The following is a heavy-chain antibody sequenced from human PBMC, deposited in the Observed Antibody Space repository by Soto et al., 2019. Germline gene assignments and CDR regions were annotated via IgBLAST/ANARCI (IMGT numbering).Heavy chain of an antibody. V-gene: IGHV5-51*01. Sequence: GEALKISCTGVGYSFTSYWIAWGRQMPGKGLEWRGIIYPGHSDTRYSPSFQGQVTISADKSLTTVYLQRSSLKASDTAKYYWARRYCSTTIGDPWFDPWGQGXLVTVPS. J-gene: IGHJ5*02. D-gene: IGHD2-15*01. CDR3: ARRYCSTTIGDPWFDP. CDR1: GYSFTSYW. CDR2: IYPGHSDT.